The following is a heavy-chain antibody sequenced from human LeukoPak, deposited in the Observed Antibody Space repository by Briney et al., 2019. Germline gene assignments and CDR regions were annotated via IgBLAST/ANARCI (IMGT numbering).Heavy chain of an antibody. V-gene: IGHV1-2*02. Sequence: GASVKVSCKASGYTFTGYYMHWVRQAPGQGLEWMGWINPNSGGTNYAQKFQGRVTMTRDTSTSTVYMELSSLRSEDTAVYYCASEPLIAAAGAFDYWGQGTLVTVSS. CDR1: GYTFTGYY. CDR3: ASEPLIAAAGAFDY. D-gene: IGHD6-13*01. CDR2: INPNSGGT. J-gene: IGHJ4*02.